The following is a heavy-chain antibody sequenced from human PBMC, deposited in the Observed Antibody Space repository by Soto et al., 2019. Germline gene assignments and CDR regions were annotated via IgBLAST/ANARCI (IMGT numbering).Heavy chain of an antibody. CDR1: GYTFTSYY. CDR3: ARCGAVTPRVVNWFDP. J-gene: IGHJ5*02. V-gene: IGHV1-46*01. CDR2: INPSGGST. D-gene: IGHD4-4*01. Sequence: ASVKVSCKASGYTFTSYYMHWVRQAPGQGLEWMGIINPSGGSTSYAQKFQGRVTMTRDTSTSTVYMELSSLRSEDTAVYYCARCGAVTPRVVNWFDPWGQGTLVTVSS.